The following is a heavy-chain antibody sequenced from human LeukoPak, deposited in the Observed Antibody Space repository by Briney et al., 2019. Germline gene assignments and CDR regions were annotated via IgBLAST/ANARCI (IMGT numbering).Heavy chain of an antibody. J-gene: IGHJ5*02. CDR1: GGSISSSDFY. D-gene: IGHD3-10*01. V-gene: IGHV4-39*02. Sequence: SETLSLTCTVSGGSISSSDFYGGWIRQPPGRGLEWIGGIFHSGTTYYNPSLKSRLSISVETSKNHFSLKLSSVTAADTAVYYCARYRGFGEPINSWGQGTLVTVSS. CDR3: ARYRGFGEPINS. CDR2: IFHSGTT.